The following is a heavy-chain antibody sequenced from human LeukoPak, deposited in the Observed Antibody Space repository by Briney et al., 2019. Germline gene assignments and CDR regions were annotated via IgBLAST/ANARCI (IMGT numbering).Heavy chain of an antibody. CDR1: GFTVSSNY. V-gene: IGHV3-66*02. CDR3: ARSHCSSTSCPFDY. Sequence: GGSLRLSCAASGFTVSSNYMSWVRQAPGKGLEWVSVIYSGGSTCYADSVKGRFTISRDNSKNTLYLQMNSLRAEDTAVYYCARSHCSSTSCPFDYWGQGTLVTVSS. D-gene: IGHD2-2*01. J-gene: IGHJ4*02. CDR2: IYSGGST.